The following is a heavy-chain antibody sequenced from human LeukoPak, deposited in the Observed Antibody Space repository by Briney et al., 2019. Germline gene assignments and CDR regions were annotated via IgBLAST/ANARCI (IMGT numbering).Heavy chain of an antibody. CDR1: GFTFDDYA. Sequence: PGGSLRLSXAVSGFTFDDYAMHWVRQAPGKGLEWVSLISGDGGSTYYADSVKGRFTISRDNSKNSLYLQMNSLRTEDTALYYCAKVGYGQLGLFDYWGQGTLVTVSS. J-gene: IGHJ4*02. D-gene: IGHD5-18*01. CDR2: ISGDGGST. V-gene: IGHV3-43*02. CDR3: AKVGYGQLGLFDY.